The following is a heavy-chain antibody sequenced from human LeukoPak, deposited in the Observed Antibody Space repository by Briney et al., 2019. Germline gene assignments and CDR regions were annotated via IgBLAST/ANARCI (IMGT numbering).Heavy chain of an antibody. D-gene: IGHD6-13*01. Sequence: GGSLRLSCAASGFTFSGYWMHWVRQAPGKGLVWVSRINTDGSSTSYADSVKGRFTISRDNAKNTLYLQMNSLRAEDTAVYYCARVSSSSWWALDYWGQGTLVTVSS. V-gene: IGHV3-74*01. CDR1: GFTFSGYW. CDR2: INTDGSST. CDR3: ARVSSSSWWALDY. J-gene: IGHJ4*02.